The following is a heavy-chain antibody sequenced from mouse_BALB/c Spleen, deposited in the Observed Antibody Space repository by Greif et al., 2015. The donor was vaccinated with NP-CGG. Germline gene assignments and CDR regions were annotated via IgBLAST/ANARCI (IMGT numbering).Heavy chain of an antibody. Sequence: EVKVEESGGGLVQPGGSLKLSCAASGFTFSSYTMSWVRQTPEKRLEWVAYISNGGGSTYYPDTVKGRFTISRDNAKNTLYLQMSSLKSEDTAMYYCARQYGKGFAYWGQGTLVTVSA. CDR2: ISNGGGST. CDR1: GFTFSSYT. CDR3: ARQYGKGFAY. J-gene: IGHJ3*01. V-gene: IGHV5-12-2*01. D-gene: IGHD2-10*02.